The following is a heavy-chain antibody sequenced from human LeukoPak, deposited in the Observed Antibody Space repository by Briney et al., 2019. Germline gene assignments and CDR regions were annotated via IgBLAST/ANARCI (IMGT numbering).Heavy chain of an antibody. Sequence: PGGSLRLSCAASGFTFSSYAVTWVRQAPGKGLEWVSSIDNSGGSTYYADSVKGRFTISRDNSKNTLYLQMNSLRAEDTAVYYCAKVDGGADYMDVWGKGTTVTVSS. V-gene: IGHV3-23*01. J-gene: IGHJ6*03. CDR1: GFTFSSYA. CDR3: AKVDGGADYMDV. D-gene: IGHD4-23*01. CDR2: IDNSGGST.